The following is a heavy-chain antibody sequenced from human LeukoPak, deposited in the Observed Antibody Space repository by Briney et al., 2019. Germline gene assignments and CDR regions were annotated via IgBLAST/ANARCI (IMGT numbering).Heavy chain of an antibody. CDR2: IIPIFGTA. J-gene: IGHJ4*02. D-gene: IGHD3-10*02. CDR3: ARENPTMLDFDY. V-gene: IGHV1-69*05. CDR1: GGTFSSYA. Sequence: ASVKVSCKASGGTFSSYAISWVRQAPGQGLEWMGRIIPIFGTANYAQKFQGRVTITTDESTSTAYMELSSLRSEDTAVYYCARENPTMLDFDYWGQGTLVTVSS.